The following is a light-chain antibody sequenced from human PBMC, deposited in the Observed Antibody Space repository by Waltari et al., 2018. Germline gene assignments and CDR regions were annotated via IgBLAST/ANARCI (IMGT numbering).Light chain of an antibody. CDR2: ENN. CDR3: GTWDSSLSAWV. V-gene: IGLV1-51*02. Sequence: QSVLMQPPSVSAAPGQKVTIPCSGSSSNLVHNSVSWYQQLPGTAPKLLIDENNQRLSGIPDRFSGSRSGTSATLGITGLQTGDEADYYCGTWDSSLSAWVFGGGTKLTVL. CDR1: SSNLVHNS. J-gene: IGLJ3*02.